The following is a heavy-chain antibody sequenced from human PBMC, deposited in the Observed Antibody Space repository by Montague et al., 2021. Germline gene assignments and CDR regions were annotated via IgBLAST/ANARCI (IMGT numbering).Heavy chain of an antibody. J-gene: IGHJ6*03. V-gene: IGHV4-38-2*02. Sequence: SETLSLTCTVSRSLINSDYYWGWIRQPPGKGLEWMGSVSHGGRTYYNPSLKSRVTISVDTSNDHFSLKLSSVTAAGTAMYYCARERDRYYYMDIWGKETTITVSS. CDR2: VSHGGRT. CDR1: RSLINSDYY. CDR3: ARERDRYYYMDI.